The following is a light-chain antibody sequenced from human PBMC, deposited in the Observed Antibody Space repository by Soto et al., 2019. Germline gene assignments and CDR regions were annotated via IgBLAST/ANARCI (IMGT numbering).Light chain of an antibody. Sequence: QSALTQPPSASGSPGQSVTISCTGTSSDVGGYKYVSWYQQHPGKAPKLMIFEVNKRPSGVPYRFSGSKSGNPASLTVSGLQDEDEADYYRSSYAGINNLGVFGTGTKLTVL. CDR1: SSDVGGYKY. CDR2: EVN. CDR3: SSYAGINNLGV. J-gene: IGLJ1*01. V-gene: IGLV2-8*01.